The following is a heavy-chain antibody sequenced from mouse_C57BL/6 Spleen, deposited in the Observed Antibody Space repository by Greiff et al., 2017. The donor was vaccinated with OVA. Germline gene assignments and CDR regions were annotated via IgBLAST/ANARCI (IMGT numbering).Heavy chain of an antibody. CDR3: TTGSPYYFDY. CDR1: GFNIKDDY. CDR2: IDPENGDT. J-gene: IGHJ2*01. Sequence: EVMLVESGAELVRPGASVKLSCTASGFNIKDDYMHWVKQRPEQGLEWIGWIDPENGDTEYASKFQGKATITADTSSNTAYLQLSSLTSEDTAVYYCTTGSPYYFDYWGQGTTLTVSS. V-gene: IGHV14-4*01.